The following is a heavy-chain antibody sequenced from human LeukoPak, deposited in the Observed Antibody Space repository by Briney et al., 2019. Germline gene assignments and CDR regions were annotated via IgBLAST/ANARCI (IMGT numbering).Heavy chain of an antibody. Sequence: GGSLRLSCAASGFTFSSYAMSWVRQAPGKGLEWVSAISGSGGSTYYADSVKGRFTVSRDNSKNTLYLQMNSLRAEDTAVYYCAKSGSGEYQLPPPLLAGWGQGTLVTVSS. CDR2: ISGSGGST. V-gene: IGHV3-23*01. J-gene: IGHJ4*02. CDR1: GFTFSSYA. CDR3: AKSGSGEYQLPPPLLAG. D-gene: IGHD2-2*01.